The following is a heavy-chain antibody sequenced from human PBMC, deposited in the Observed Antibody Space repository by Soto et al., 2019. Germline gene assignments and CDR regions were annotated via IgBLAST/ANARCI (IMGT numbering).Heavy chain of an antibody. CDR2: INPATGAA. CDR3: ARGGGVGVAGSAAFDM. CDR1: GYPVTAYY. J-gene: IGHJ3*02. D-gene: IGHD3-3*01. V-gene: IGHV1-2*02. Sequence: QLHLVQSGAVVKKPGASVTVSCSASGYPVTAYYMHWVRQAPGRGLEWMGGINPATGAAKYTQTFQGRVTMTRDTSTGTVFMELSGLKSEDTAVFYWARGGGVGVAGSAAFDMWGQGTLVTVSS.